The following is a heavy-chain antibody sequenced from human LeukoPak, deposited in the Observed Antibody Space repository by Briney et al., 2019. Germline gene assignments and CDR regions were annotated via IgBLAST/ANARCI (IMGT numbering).Heavy chain of an antibody. CDR3: AKGGYPYIAAAGQTDY. J-gene: IGHJ4*02. V-gene: IGHV3-23*01. CDR1: GFTFSSYA. Sequence: PGGSLRLSCAASGFTFSSYAMSWVRQAPGKGLGWVSAISGSGGSTYYADSVKGRFTISRDNSKNTLYLQMNSLRAEDTAVYYCAKGGYPYIAAAGQTDYWGQGTLVTVSS. D-gene: IGHD6-13*01. CDR2: ISGSGGST.